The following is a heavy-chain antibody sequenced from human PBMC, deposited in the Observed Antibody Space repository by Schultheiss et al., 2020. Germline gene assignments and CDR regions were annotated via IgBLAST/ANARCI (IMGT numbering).Heavy chain of an antibody. V-gene: IGHV1-8*01. CDR3: ARPMGGTYHRDAFDM. Sequence: ASVKVSCKASGYRFTSYDIIWVRQAAGQGPEWMGWMTPKSGNTGYARKFQGRVSMTRDTSIGTAYMELSSLTSEDTALYYCARPMGGTYHRDAFDMWGQGTMVNV. D-gene: IGHD1-26*01. CDR2: MTPKSGNT. J-gene: IGHJ3*02. CDR1: GYRFTSYD.